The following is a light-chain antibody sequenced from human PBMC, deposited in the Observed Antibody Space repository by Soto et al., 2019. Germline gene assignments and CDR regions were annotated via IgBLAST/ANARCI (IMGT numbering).Light chain of an antibody. CDR3: SSYGGSNNLX. J-gene: IGLJ2*01. CDR1: SSDVGGYKF. V-gene: IGLV2-8*01. CDR2: EVI. Sequence: QSALTQPPSASGSPGQSVTISCTGTSSDVGGYKFVSWYQQHPGKAPKLIIYEVIKRPSGVPDRFSGSKSGNTASLTVSGLQAEDEGDYYCSSYGGSNNLXFGGGTKLTVL.